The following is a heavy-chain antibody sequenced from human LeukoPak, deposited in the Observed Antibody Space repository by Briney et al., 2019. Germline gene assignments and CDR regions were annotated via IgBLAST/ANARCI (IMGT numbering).Heavy chain of an antibody. CDR1: GYSFTTYW. D-gene: IGHD6-19*01. CDR3: ARRDIAVAGTFDY. Sequence: GESLKISCKGSGYSFTTYWIGWVRQMPGKGLEWMGIIYPGDSDTRYSPSFQAQVTISADKSISTAYLQWSSLKASDTAMYYCARRDIAVAGTFDYWGQGTLVTVSS. CDR2: IYPGDSDT. J-gene: IGHJ4*02. V-gene: IGHV5-51*01.